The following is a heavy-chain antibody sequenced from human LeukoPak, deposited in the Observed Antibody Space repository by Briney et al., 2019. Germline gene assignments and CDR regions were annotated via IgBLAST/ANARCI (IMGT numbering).Heavy chain of an antibody. J-gene: IGHJ4*02. D-gene: IGHD1-26*01. CDR2: ISWNSGSI. V-gene: IGHV3-9*01. Sequence: HPGGSLRLSCAVSGFIFDDYAMHWVRQAPGKGLEWVSGISWNSGSIGYADSVKGRFSISRDNAKNSLYLQMNSLRAEDTALYYCAKDGTYSGNYYDYWGQGTLSPSPQ. CDR3: AKDGTYSGNYYDY. CDR1: GFIFDDYA.